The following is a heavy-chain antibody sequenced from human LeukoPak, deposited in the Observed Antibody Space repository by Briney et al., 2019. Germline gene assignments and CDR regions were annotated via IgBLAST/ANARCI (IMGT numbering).Heavy chain of an antibody. CDR3: ARGEDDYGDPPLARDYFDY. CDR2: IHHSGST. Sequence: SETLSLTCAVYGASFSGYYWSWIRQPPGKGLEWIGEIHHSGSTNYNPSLKSRVTVSLDTSKNQFSLKLSSVTAADTAVYFCARGEDDYGDPPLARDYFDYWGQGTLVTVSS. V-gene: IGHV4-34*01. D-gene: IGHD4-17*01. CDR1: GASFSGYY. J-gene: IGHJ4*02.